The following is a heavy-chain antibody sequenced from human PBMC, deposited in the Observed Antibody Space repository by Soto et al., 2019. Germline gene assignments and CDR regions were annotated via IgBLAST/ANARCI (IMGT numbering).Heavy chain of an antibody. V-gene: IGHV4-31*03. CDR2: IYYSGST. CDR1: DGSISSGGYY. Sequence: SETLSLTCTVSDGSISSGGYYWSWIRQHPGKGLEWIGYIYYSGSTYYNPSLKSRVTISVDTSKNQFSLKLSSVTAADTAVYYCARGLVGASDYWGQGTLVTVSS. CDR3: ARGLVGASDY. D-gene: IGHD1-26*01. J-gene: IGHJ4*02.